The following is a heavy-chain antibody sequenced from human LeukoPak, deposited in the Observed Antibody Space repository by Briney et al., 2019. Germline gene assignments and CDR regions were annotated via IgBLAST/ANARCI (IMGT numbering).Heavy chain of an antibody. Sequence: PSETLSLTCAVYGGSFSGYYWSWIRQPPGKGLEWIGEINHSGSTNYNPSLKSRVTISVDTSKNQFSLKLSSVTAADTAVYYCAGGRTRRDGYNPRPYGYWGQGTLVTVSS. D-gene: IGHD5-24*01. CDR1: GGSFSGYY. CDR2: INHSGST. J-gene: IGHJ4*02. CDR3: AGGRTRRDGYNPRPYGY. V-gene: IGHV4-34*01.